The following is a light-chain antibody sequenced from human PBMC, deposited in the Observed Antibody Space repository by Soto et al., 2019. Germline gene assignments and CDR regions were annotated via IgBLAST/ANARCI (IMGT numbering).Light chain of an antibody. CDR1: QSVLYSSNNKNY. CDR2: WAS. V-gene: IGKV4-1*01. J-gene: IGKJ1*01. Sequence: DIVMTQSPESLAVSLGERATINCKSSQSVLYSSNNKNYLNWYQQKPGQPPKLLIYWASIRESGVPDRFSGSGSGTDFTLTISSLQAEDVAVYYCQQYYSTPRWTFGQGTKVDIK. CDR3: QQYYSTPRWT.